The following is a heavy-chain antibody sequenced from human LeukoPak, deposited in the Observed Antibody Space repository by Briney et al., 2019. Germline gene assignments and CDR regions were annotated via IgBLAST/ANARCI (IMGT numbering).Heavy chain of an antibody. D-gene: IGHD2-2*01. J-gene: IGHJ4*02. Sequence: GGSLRLSCAASGFTFSSYAMSWDRQAPGKGLEWVSAISGSGGSTYYADSVKGRFTISRDNSKNTLYLQMNSLRAEDTAVYYCAKNTRLPQIVVVPAAIDYWGQGTLVTVSS. CDR2: ISGSGGST. CDR1: GFTFSSYA. V-gene: IGHV3-23*01. CDR3: AKNTRLPQIVVVPAAIDY.